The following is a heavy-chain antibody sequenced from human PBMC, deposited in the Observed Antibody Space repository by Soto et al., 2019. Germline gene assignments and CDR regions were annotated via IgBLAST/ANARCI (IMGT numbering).Heavy chain of an antibody. CDR3: ARRPAGYRDYEGSGFDY. V-gene: IGHV5-51*01. CDR1: GYNFTNYW. Sequence: PGESLKISCRASGYNFTNYWIGWVRQMPGKGLEWVAIIYPGDSDTKYSPSFQGQVTISADKSISTAYLQWSSLKASDTAMYYCARRPAGYRDYEGSGFDYWAQGILVTVSS. J-gene: IGHJ4*02. CDR2: IYPGDSDT. D-gene: IGHD4-17*01.